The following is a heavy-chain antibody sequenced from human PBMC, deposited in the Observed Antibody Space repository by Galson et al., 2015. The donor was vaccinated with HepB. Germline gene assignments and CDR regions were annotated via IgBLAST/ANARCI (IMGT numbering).Heavy chain of an antibody. CDR1: GGTFSSYA. V-gene: IGHV1-69*04. Sequence: SVKVSCKASGGTFSSYAISWVRQAPGQRLEWMGRIIPILGIANYAQKFQGRVTITADKSTSTASMELSSLRSEDTAVYYCARDKWFGELSHYGMDVWGQGTTVTVSS. J-gene: IGHJ6*02. CDR2: IIPILGIA. D-gene: IGHD3-10*01. CDR3: ARDKWFGELSHYGMDV.